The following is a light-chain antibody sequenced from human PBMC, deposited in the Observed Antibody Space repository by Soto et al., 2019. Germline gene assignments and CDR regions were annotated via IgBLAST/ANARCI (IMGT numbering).Light chain of an antibody. CDR3: QQYGSSPPNT. CDR2: GAS. Sequence: EIVMTQSPATLSVSPGERATLSCRASQSVSSNLAWYQQIPGQAPRLLFYGASTRVTGLPARFSGSGSGTDFTLTISSLQSEDFALYYCQQYGSSPPNTFGGGTKVDIK. V-gene: IGKV3-15*01. CDR1: QSVSSN. J-gene: IGKJ4*01.